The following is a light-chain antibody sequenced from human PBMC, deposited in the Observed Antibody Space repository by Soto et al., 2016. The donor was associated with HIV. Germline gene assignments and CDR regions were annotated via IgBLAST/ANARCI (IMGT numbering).Light chain of an antibody. CDR2: QDT. CDR1: TLGDKY. V-gene: IGLV3-1*01. Sequence: SYELTQPPSVSVSPGQTASITCSGSTLGDKYACWYQQKPGQSPVLVIYQDTKRPSGIPERFSGSNSGNTATLTISGTQAMDEADYYCQAWDSNFXVFGTGTKVTVL. J-gene: IGLJ1*01. CDR3: QAWDSNFXV.